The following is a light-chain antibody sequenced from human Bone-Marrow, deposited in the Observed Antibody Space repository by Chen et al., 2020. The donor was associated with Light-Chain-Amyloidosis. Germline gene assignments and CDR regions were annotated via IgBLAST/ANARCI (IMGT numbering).Light chain of an antibody. J-gene: IGLJ3*02. CDR2: EVS. V-gene: IGLV2-14*01. Sequence: QSALTQPASVSGSPGQSITISCTGTSSDGGGYNYVSWYQHHPGEAPQLMIYEVSTRPSWVSNRFSGSKSGNTASLTISGLQAEDEADYYCSSFTSRSTRVFSGGTKLTVL. CDR3: SSFTSRSTRV. CDR1: SSDGGGYNY.